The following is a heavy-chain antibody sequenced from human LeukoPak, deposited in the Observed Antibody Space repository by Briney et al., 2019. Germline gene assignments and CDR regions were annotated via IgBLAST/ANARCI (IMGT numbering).Heavy chain of an antibody. CDR1: GRSISSGDYY. Sequence: SETLSLTCTVSGRSISSGDYYWPWIRQPPGKGLEWIEYIHYSGSTYYNPSLKSRITISVDTTKNQFSLKLSSVTAADTAVHYCARATITMALGIPADAFDIWGQETMVTVSS. V-gene: IGHV4-30-4*08. D-gene: IGHD3-10*01. CDR2: IHYSGST. J-gene: IGHJ3*02. CDR3: ARATITMALGIPADAFDI.